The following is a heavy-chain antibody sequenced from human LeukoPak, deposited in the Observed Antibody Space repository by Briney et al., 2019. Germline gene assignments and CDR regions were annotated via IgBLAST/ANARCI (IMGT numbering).Heavy chain of an antibody. CDR3: AREPRPVGATSFGYYFDY. CDR1: GGTFSSYA. Sequence: ASVNVSCKASGGTFSSYAISWVRQAPGQGLEWMGIINPSGGTTVYAQNFQGRVIMTRDTSTSTVHMDLSSLRSEDAAVYYCAREPRPVGATSFGYYFDYWGQGTLVTVSS. D-gene: IGHD1-26*01. CDR2: INPSGGTT. J-gene: IGHJ4*02. V-gene: IGHV1-46*01.